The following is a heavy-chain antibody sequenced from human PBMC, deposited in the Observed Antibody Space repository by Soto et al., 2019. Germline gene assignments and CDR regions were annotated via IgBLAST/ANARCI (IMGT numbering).Heavy chain of an antibody. D-gene: IGHD3-10*01. V-gene: IGHV3-7*01. Sequence: GGSLRLSCAASGFTFSSYWMSWVRQAPGKGLEWVANIKQDGSEKYYVDSVKGRFTISRDNAKNSLYLQMNSLRAEDTAVYYCARGRITMVRGARMDTIYFDYWGQGTLVTVSS. CDR3: ARGRITMVRGARMDTIYFDY. CDR2: IKQDGSEK. CDR1: GFTFSSYW. J-gene: IGHJ4*02.